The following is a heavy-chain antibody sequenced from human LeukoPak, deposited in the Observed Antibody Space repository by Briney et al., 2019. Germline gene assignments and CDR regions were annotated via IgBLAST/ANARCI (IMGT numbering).Heavy chain of an antibody. CDR3: ARDRYYGSGSYYNPRRGYFDY. Sequence: SETLPLTCAVYGGSFSGYYWSWIRQPPGKGLEWIGEINHSGSTNYNPSLKSRVTISVDTSKNQFSLKLSSVTAADTAVYYCARDRYYGSGSYYNPRRGYFDYWGQGTLVTVSS. V-gene: IGHV4-34*01. CDR2: INHSGST. D-gene: IGHD3-10*01. CDR1: GGSFSGYY. J-gene: IGHJ4*02.